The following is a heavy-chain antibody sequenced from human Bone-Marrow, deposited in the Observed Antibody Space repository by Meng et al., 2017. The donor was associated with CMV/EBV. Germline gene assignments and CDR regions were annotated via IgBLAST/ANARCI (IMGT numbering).Heavy chain of an antibody. J-gene: IGHJ6*02. D-gene: IGHD2-2*02. CDR2: FSRNGEGT. V-gene: IGHV3-23*01. CDR1: GFTFSSHA. CDR3: ARDQGGNTSGYCSSTSCYTGGMDV. Sequence: GGSLRLSCVASGFTFSSHAMSWVRQAPGKGLEWVSGFSRNGEGTYYADSVRGRFTISRDNAKNTLYLQMNSLRAEDTAVYYCARDQGGNTSGYCSSTSCYTGGMDVWGQGTTVTVSS.